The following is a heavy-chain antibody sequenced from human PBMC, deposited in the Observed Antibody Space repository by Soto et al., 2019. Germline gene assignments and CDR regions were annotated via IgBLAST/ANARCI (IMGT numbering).Heavy chain of an antibody. CDR1: GFTFSSYA. CDR3: ARYIPGVRYYGMDV. V-gene: IGHV3-23*01. Sequence: EVQLLESGGGLVQPGGSLRLSCAASGFTFSSYAMKWVRQAPGKGLEWVSMIGESGTPTYYADSVKGRLTISRDNSGNTLFLETYSLRAEDTAVYYCARYIPGVRYYGMDVWGQGTTVTVSS. CDR2: IGESGTPT. D-gene: IGHD2-2*01. J-gene: IGHJ6*02.